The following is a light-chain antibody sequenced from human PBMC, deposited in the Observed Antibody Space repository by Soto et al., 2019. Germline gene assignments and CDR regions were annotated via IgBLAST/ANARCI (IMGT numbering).Light chain of an antibody. CDR2: AAS. Sequence: IQLTQSAAFLSASLGDRVTTTCRASQGINSYLAWYQQKPGKAPKLLIFAASTLQSGVPSRFSGSGSGTGFTLTISSLQPEDFATYYCQQLNTYPLTFGGRTKVDI. V-gene: IGKV1-9*01. CDR3: QQLNTYPLT. J-gene: IGKJ4*01. CDR1: QGINSY.